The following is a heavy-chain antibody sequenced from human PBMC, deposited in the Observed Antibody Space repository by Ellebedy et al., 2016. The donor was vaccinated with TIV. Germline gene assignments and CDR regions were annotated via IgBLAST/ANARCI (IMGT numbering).Heavy chain of an antibody. CDR1: GFTFSSYT. D-gene: IGHD4-17*01. J-gene: IGHJ2*01. Sequence: GESLKISCAASGFTFSSYTMNWVRQAPGKGLEWVSSISGSSTYIYYADSVKGRFAISRDNAKNSLSLQMNSLRAEDTAVYYCARKVHAPTTVPPNWYFDLWGRGTLVTVSS. CDR3: ARKVHAPTTVPPNWYFDL. CDR2: ISGSSTYI. V-gene: IGHV3-21*01.